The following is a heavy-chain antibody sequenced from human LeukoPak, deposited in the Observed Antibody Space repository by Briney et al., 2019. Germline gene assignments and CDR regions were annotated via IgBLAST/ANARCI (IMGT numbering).Heavy chain of an antibody. CDR3: AKDGVRGYSYGLADY. CDR2: IWYDGSNK. CDR1: GFPFSDYS. D-gene: IGHD5-18*01. Sequence: PGGSLRLSCAASGFPFSDYSMSWIRQAPGKGLEWVAVIWYDGSNKYYANSVKGRFTISRDNSKNTLYLQMNSLRAEDTAVYYCAKDGVRGYSYGLADYWGQGTLVTVSS. J-gene: IGHJ4*02. V-gene: IGHV3-33*06.